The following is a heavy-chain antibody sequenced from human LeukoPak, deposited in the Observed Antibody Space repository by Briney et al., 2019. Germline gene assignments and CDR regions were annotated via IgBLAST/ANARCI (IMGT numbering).Heavy chain of an antibody. CDR1: GGSISSGGYS. CDR2: IYYSGST. V-gene: IGHV4-30-4*07. D-gene: IGHD3-22*01. CDR3: ARDYYDSSGYYYPFDY. J-gene: IGHJ4*02. Sequence: SETLSLTCAVSGGSISSGGYSWSWIRQPPGKGLEWIGYIYYSGSTYYNPSLKSRVTISVDTSKNQFSLKLSSVTAADTAVYYCARDYYDSSGYYYPFDYWGQGTLVTVSS.